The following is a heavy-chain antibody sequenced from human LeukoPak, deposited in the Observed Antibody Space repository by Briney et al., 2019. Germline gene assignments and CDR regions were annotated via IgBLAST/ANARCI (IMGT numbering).Heavy chain of an antibody. CDR2: INHSGST. CDR3: ARGEVTGGPRMRLDP. J-gene: IGHJ5*02. V-gene: IGHV4-34*01. D-gene: IGHD2-21*02. Sequence: SETLSLTCAVYGGSFSGYYWSWIRQPPGKGLEWIGEINHSGSTNYNPSLKSRVTISVDTSKNQFSLKLSSVTAADTAVYYCARGEVTGGPRMRLDPWGQGALVTVSS. CDR1: GGSFSGYY.